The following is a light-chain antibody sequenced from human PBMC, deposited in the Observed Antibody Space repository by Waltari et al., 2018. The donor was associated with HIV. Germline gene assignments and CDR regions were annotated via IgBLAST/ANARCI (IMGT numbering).Light chain of an antibody. J-gene: IGKJ3*01. V-gene: IGKV1-6*01. CDR1: PHIGND. CDR2: AAS. CDR3: QQYFAYPRT. Sequence: IQMTQSPASLSASVGDRVTITCRASPHIGNDLAWYQQKPGKAPEDLMYAASNVQVDVPSRFSGRGHGTDFTFTISCLQPEDFATYFCQQYFAYPRTFGQGTRVEIK.